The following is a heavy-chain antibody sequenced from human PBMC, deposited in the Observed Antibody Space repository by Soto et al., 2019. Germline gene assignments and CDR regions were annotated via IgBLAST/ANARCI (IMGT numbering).Heavy chain of an antibody. CDR3: ATIVGARPGYYYGMDV. CDR1: GFTFSSYW. CDR2: TSYDGRNN. J-gene: IGHJ6*02. V-gene: IGHV3-30*03. D-gene: IGHD1-26*01. Sequence: GGSLRLSCAASGFTFSSYWMSWVRQAPGKGLEWVAVTSYDGRNNNYADSVRGRFTISRDNSKSTLYLQMNSLRPEDTAVYYCATIVGARPGYYYGMDVWGQGTTVTVSS.